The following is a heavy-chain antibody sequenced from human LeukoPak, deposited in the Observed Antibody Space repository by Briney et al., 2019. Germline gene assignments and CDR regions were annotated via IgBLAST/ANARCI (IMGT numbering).Heavy chain of an antibody. CDR2: ISSSGSTI. Sequence: PGGSLRLSCAASGFTFSSYEVNWVRQAPGKGLEWVSYISSSGSTIYYADSVKGRFTISRDNAKNSLYLQMNSLRAEGTAVYYCARTSLERPLDYWGQGTLVTVSS. CDR3: ARTSLERPLDY. D-gene: IGHD1-1*01. V-gene: IGHV3-48*03. CDR1: GFTFSSYE. J-gene: IGHJ4*02.